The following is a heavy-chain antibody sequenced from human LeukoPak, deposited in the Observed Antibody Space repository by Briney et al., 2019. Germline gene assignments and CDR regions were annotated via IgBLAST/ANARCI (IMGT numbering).Heavy chain of an antibody. D-gene: IGHD2-21*02. CDR1: GFTFTSYG. CDR3: AKDLTAYCGGDCYKIYGMDV. Sequence: GGSLRLSCAASGFTFTSYGMHWVRQAPGKGLEWVAVIPYDGSNKYYADSVKGRFTISRDNSKNTLYLQMNSLRAEDTAVYYCAKDLTAYCGGDCYKIYGMDVWGKGTTVTVSS. V-gene: IGHV3-30*18. CDR2: IPYDGSNK. J-gene: IGHJ6*04.